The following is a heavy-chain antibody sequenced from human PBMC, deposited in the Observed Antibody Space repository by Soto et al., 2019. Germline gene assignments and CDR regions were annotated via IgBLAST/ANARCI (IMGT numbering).Heavy chain of an antibody. CDR1: GFTLNTSGVR. CDR3: VPAIKGSGSYYKGYFFDS. Sequence: QITLEESGPTLLKPTQTLTLTCTFSGFTLNTSGVRVDWIRQPPGKALEWLALIYWDGDKRYSPSLKSRLTITKDTSNTQVVLSLTNMDPADTATYYCVPAIKGSGSYYKGYFFDSWGQGTLVTVSS. V-gene: IGHV2-5*02. J-gene: IGHJ4*02. CDR2: IYWDGDK. D-gene: IGHD3-10*01.